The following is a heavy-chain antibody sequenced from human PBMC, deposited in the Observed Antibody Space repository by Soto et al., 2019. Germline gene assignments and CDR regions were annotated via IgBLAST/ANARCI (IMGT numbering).Heavy chain of an antibody. D-gene: IGHD6-19*01. Sequence: GGSLRLSCAASGFTFSSYGMHWVRQAPGKGLEWVAVISYDGSNKYYADSVKGRFTISRDNSKNTLYLQMNSLRAEDTAVYYCAKEAVAGIRVYFDYWGQGTLVTAPQ. CDR1: GFTFSSYG. CDR3: AKEAVAGIRVYFDY. J-gene: IGHJ4*02. V-gene: IGHV3-30*18. CDR2: ISYDGSNK.